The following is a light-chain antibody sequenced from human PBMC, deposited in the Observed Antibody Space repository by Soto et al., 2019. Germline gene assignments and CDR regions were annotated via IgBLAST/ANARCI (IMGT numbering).Light chain of an antibody. J-gene: IGKJ1*01. CDR2: EAS. Sequence: DIQMTQSPSTLSASVGDRVTIACRASQSISGSLEWYQQKPGKAPKLLIFEASNLKSGVPSRFNGSGSGTEYTLTISSLQPDDSESYYCQQYNGYWTLGQGTRVDIK. V-gene: IGKV1-5*03. CDR3: QQYNGYWT. CDR1: QSISGS.